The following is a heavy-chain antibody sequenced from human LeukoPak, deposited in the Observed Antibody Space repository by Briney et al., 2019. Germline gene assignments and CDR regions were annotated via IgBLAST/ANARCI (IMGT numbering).Heavy chain of an antibody. CDR2: FSASGGTT. D-gene: IGHD1-26*01. J-gene: IGHJ4*02. Sequence: PGGPLRLSCAASGFTFSRSAMNWVRQAPGKGLEWVSSFSASGGTTYYADSVKGRFTISRDNSKNTLSVQMNSLRAEDTAVYYCAKANYSGSYYFDSWGQGTLVTVSS. V-gene: IGHV3-23*01. CDR1: GFTFSRSA. CDR3: AKANYSGSYYFDS.